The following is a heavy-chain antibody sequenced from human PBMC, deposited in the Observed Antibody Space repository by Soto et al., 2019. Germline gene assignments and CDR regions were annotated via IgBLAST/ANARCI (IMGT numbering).Heavy chain of an antibody. CDR3: ARHPTVTEYYFDY. CDR2: INYTGIT. V-gene: IGHV4-61*05. Sequence: SETLSPTCTVSGGSISSSRCHWVWIRQPPGKGLEWIAYINYTGITNYNPSLKSRVTISVDTSKNQFSLKLSSVTAADTAVYYCARHPTVTEYYFDYWGQGTLVTVSS. J-gene: IGHJ4*02. D-gene: IGHD4-17*01. CDR1: GGSISSSRCH.